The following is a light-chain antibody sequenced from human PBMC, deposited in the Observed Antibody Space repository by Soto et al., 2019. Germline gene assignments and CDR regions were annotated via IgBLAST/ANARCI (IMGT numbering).Light chain of an antibody. CDR2: EVS. J-gene: IGLJ2*01. V-gene: IGLV2-8*01. CDR1: SSDVGGYNY. CDR3: SSFAGSNEMV. Sequence: QSALTQPPSASGSPGQSVTISCTGTSSDVGGYNYVSWYQQHPGKAPKVMIYEVSKRPSGVPDRFSGSKSGNTASLTVSGFQAEDEADYYCSSFAGSNEMVFGGGTKLTVL.